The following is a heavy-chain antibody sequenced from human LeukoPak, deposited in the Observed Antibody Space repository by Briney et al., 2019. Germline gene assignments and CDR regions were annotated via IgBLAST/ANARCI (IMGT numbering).Heavy chain of an antibody. CDR1: GGSVSSGSYY. D-gene: IGHD6-19*01. Sequence: SETLSLTCTVSGGSVSSGSYYWSWIRQPPGKGLEWIGYIYYSGSTNYNPSLKSRVTISVDTSKNQFSLKLSSVTAADTAVYYCARVRDSSGWGLDYWGQGTLVTVSS. CDR3: ARVRDSSGWGLDY. V-gene: IGHV4-61*01. J-gene: IGHJ4*02. CDR2: IYYSGST.